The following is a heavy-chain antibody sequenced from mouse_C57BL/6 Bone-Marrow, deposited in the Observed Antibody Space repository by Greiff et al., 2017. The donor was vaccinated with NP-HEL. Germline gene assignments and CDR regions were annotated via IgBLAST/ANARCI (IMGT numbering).Heavy chain of an antibody. D-gene: IGHD2-4*01. CDR3: ARKLRQAMDY. V-gene: IGHV1-19*01. Sequence: VQLKESGPVLVKPGASVKMSCKASGYTFTDYYMNWVKQSHGKSLEWIGVINPYNGGTSYNQKFKGKATLTVDKSSSTAYMELNSLTSEDSAVYYCARKLRQAMDYWGQGTSVTVSS. CDR1: GYTFTDYY. J-gene: IGHJ4*01. CDR2: INPYNGGT.